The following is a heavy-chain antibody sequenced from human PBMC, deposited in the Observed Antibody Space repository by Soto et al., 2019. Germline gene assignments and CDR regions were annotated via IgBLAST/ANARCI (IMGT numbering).Heavy chain of an antibody. Sequence: QVQLQDSGPGLVKPSGTLSLTCAVSGDSISSPKWWTWLRQPPGKGLEWIGDLLHGGTTNYNPSLKSRVTLSVDTSQNQFSLNLTSVTAADTAIYYCAYSTGWYRHDVWGQGTSVTVSS. D-gene: IGHD6-19*01. CDR3: AYSTGWYRHDV. CDR2: LLHGGTT. J-gene: IGHJ3*01. V-gene: IGHV4-4*02. CDR1: GDSISSPKW.